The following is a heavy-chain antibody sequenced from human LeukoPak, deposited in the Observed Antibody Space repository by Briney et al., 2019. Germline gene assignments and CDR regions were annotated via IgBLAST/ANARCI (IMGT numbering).Heavy chain of an antibody. Sequence: GETLRLSCAASGFTFRNYGMTWVRQAPGKGLEWVAGISGSGSTTYYADSVKGRFTISRDNSKNTLYLQINSLRAEDTAVYYCARGGLPKQLVFGTNSNNWFDPWGQGTLVTVSS. CDR1: GFTFRNYG. V-gene: IGHV3-23*01. J-gene: IGHJ5*02. CDR2: ISGSGSTT. D-gene: IGHD6-13*01. CDR3: ARGGLPKQLVFGTNSNNWFDP.